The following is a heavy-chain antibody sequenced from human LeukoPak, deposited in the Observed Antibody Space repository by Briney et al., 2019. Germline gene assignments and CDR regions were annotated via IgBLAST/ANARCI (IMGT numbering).Heavy chain of an antibody. CDR3: ARDGLDNSGPVAFDI. D-gene: IGHD3-22*01. J-gene: IGHJ3*02. Sequence: PGGSLRLSCAASEFTVSSNYMSWVRQAPGKGLEWVSIIHIDGETLYADSVRGRFTISRDNSKNKLYLQMNSLRSEDTALYYCARDGLDNSGPVAFDIWGQGTMVTVSS. CDR2: IHIDGET. CDR1: EFTVSSNY. V-gene: IGHV3-66*01.